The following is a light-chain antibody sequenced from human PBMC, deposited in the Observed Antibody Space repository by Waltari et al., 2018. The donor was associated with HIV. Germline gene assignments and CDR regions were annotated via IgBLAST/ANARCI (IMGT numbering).Light chain of an antibody. J-gene: IGLJ3*02. CDR1: RSYVGGYNH. V-gene: IGLV2-8*01. CDR3: VSYAGVRDRWV. CDR2: EVT. Sequence: SALTQPPSASGSPGQSVTIPCTGTRSYVGGYNHVSWYQQHPGKAPKRLVYEVTTRPPGVPNRFSGSKSGNTASLTVSGLQAEDEADYYCVSYAGVRDRWVFGGGTKLTVL.